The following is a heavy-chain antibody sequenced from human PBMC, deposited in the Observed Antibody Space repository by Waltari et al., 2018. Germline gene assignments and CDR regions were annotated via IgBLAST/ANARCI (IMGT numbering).Heavy chain of an antibody. V-gene: IGHV4-38-2*01. CDR2: IYHSGST. CDR3: ARRGYSGYDFDY. Sequence: QVQLQESGPGLVKPSETLSLTCAVSGYSISSGYYWGWIRQPPGKGLEWIGSIYHSGSTYYNPSLKSRVTITVDTSKNQCSLKLSSVTAADTAVYYCARRGYSGYDFDYWGQGTLVTVSS. CDR1: GYSISSGYY. J-gene: IGHJ4*02. D-gene: IGHD5-12*01.